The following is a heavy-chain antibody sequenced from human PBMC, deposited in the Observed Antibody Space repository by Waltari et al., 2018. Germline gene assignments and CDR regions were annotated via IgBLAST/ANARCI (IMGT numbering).Heavy chain of an antibody. CDR3: ARGVWGSSGWDGNYYDSSGRSGYFDY. Sequence: QVQLQQWGAGLLKPSETLSLTCAVYGGSFSGYYWSWIRQPPGTGLEWIGEINHSGSTNYNPSLKSRVTISVDTSKNQFSLKLSSVTAADTAVYYCARGVWGSSGWDGNYYDSSGRSGYFDYWGQGTLVTVSS. V-gene: IGHV4-34*01. D-gene: IGHD3-22*01. CDR1: GGSFSGYY. CDR2: INHSGST. J-gene: IGHJ4*02.